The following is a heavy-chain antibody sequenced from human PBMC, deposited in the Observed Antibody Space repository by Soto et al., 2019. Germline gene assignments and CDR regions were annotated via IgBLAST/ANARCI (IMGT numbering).Heavy chain of an antibody. D-gene: IGHD6-19*01. V-gene: IGHV4-34*01. CDR2: INHSGNT. J-gene: IGHJ4*02. CDR3: ARGKWLHRGEY. CDR1: GGSFSGYF. Sequence: QVQLQQWGAGLLKPSETLSLTCAVYGGSFSGYFWTWVRQLPGKGLEWIGEINHSGNTNYNPSLKSRATISTDPYEKQFSLRLTAVTAADTAVYYCARGKWLHRGEYWGQGTLVTVSS.